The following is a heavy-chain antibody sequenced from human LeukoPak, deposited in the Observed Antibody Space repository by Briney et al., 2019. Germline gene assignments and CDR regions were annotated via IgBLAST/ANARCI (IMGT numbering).Heavy chain of an antibody. CDR2: ISSSSSYI. J-gene: IGHJ4*02. D-gene: IGHD3-22*01. V-gene: IGHV3-21*01. CDR3: AREGNYYDSSGYPDY. CDR1: GFTFSSYG. Sequence: GGSLRLSCAASGFTFSSYGMHWVRQAPGKGLEWVSSISSSSSYIYYADSVKGRFTISRDNAKNSLYLQMNSLRAEDTAVYYCAREGNYYDSSGYPDYWGQGTLVTVSS.